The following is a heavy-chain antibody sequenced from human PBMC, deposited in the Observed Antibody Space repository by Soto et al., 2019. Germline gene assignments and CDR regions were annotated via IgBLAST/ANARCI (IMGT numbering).Heavy chain of an antibody. D-gene: IGHD3-3*01. CDR1: GGSFSGYY. V-gene: IGHV4-34*01. J-gene: IGHJ6*02. Sequence: SETLSLTCAVYGGSFSGYYWSWIRQPPGKGLGWIGEINHSGSTNYNPSLKSRVTISVDTSKNQFSLKLSSVTAADTAVYYCARDCAVYDFWSGYSYYYYGMDVWGQGTTVTVSS. CDR3: ARDCAVYDFWSGYSYYYYGMDV. CDR2: INHSGST.